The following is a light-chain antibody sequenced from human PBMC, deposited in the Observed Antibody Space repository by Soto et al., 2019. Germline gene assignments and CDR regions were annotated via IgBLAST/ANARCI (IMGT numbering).Light chain of an antibody. Sequence: QSALTQPPSASGSPGQSVTISCSGTSSDIGAYNYVSWYQQHPGKAPKLMIYDVFKRPSGVPDRFSGSKSGNTASLTVSGLQAEDEADYYCSSYTTSNTRQVVFGTGTKVTVL. CDR3: SSYTTSNTRQVV. J-gene: IGLJ1*01. CDR2: DVF. V-gene: IGLV2-8*01. CDR1: SSDIGAYNY.